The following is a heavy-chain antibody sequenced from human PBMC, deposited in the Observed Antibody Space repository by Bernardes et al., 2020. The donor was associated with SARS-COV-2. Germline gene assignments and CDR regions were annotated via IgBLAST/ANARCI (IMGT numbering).Heavy chain of an antibody. CDR3: AKVGSTSGSYYYDY. CDR1: GFTFSSYA. J-gene: IGHJ4*02. CDR2: ISGSGGST. Sequence: VGSLRLSCAASGFTFSSYAMSWVRQAPGKGLEWVSAISGSGGSTYYADSVKGRFTISRDNSKNTLYLQMNSLRAEDTAVYYCAKVGSTSGSYYYDYWGQGTLVTVSS. D-gene: IGHD1-26*01. V-gene: IGHV3-23*01.